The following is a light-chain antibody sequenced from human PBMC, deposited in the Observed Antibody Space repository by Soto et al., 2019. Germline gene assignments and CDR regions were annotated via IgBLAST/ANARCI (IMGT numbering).Light chain of an antibody. V-gene: IGKV3-20*01. CDR3: QQYGSSPWYT. J-gene: IGKJ2*01. CDR2: GAS. CDR1: QSVSSSY. Sequence: EIVLTQSPGPLSLSPGERATLSGRASQSVSSSYLAWYQQKPGQAPRLRIDGASSRSTGIPDRFRCSGSGTGFNLTISRLEPEDFAVDYCQQYGSSPWYTFGQGTKLEIK.